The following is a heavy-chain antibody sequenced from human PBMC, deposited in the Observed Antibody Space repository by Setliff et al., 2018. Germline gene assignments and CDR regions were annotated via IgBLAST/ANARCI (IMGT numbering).Heavy chain of an antibody. CDR1: GFTFSSFW. CDR2: INQDGSGK. Sequence: PGGSLRLSCAASGFTFSSFWMSWVRQSPGKGLEWVANINQDGSGKCYVDSVKGRFTISRDNANNSLYLQMNSLRAEDTAMYYCARFACNGGSCYLSASYHWGQGALVTVSS. CDR3: ARFACNGGSCYLSASYH. J-gene: IGHJ5*02. D-gene: IGHD2-15*01. V-gene: IGHV3-7*01.